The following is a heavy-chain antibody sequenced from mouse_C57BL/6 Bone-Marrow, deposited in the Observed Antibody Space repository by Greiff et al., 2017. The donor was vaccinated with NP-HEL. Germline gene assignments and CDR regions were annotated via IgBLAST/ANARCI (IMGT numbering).Heavy chain of an antibody. CDR1: GFTFNTYA. V-gene: IGHV10-3*01. J-gene: IGHJ4*01. CDR2: IRSKSSNYAT. Sequence: EVKLVESGGGLVQPKGSLKLSCAASGFTFNTYAMHWVRQAPGKGLEWVARIRSKSSNYATYYADSVKDRFTISRDDSQSMLYLQMNNLKTEDTAMYYYVRDEGQLRYYYAMDYWGQGTSVTVSS. D-gene: IGHD3-2*02. CDR3: VRDEGQLRYYYAMDY.